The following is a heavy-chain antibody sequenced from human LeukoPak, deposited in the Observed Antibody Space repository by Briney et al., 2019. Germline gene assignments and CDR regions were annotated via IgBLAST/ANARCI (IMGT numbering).Heavy chain of an antibody. Sequence: GGSLRLSCAASGFTFSSHSMNWVRQAPGKGLEWVSYISSSSSTIYYADSVKGRFTISRDSSKNTLYLQMNSLRVEDTAVYYCAREYVTTSGTYYGYFDYWGQGALVTVSS. CDR1: GFTFSSHS. CDR2: ISSSSSTI. J-gene: IGHJ4*02. CDR3: AREYVTTSGTYYGYFDY. D-gene: IGHD3-10*01. V-gene: IGHV3-48*01.